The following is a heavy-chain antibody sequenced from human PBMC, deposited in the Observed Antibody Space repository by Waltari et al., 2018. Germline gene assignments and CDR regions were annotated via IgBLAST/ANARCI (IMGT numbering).Heavy chain of an antibody. V-gene: IGHV3-48*03. J-gene: IGHJ4*01. CDR3: ARGEGGANEY. D-gene: IGHD1-26*01. CDR2: MSSGAATI. CDR1: GFTFRNYE. Sequence: EVQLVESGGGLVQPGGSLRLLCAASGFTFRNYEMNWVRQAPGKGLDGVSYMSSGAATIFYADSVKGRFTISRDNAKNSVYLEMNSLRADDTAIYYCARGEGGANEYWGQGTLVTVSS.